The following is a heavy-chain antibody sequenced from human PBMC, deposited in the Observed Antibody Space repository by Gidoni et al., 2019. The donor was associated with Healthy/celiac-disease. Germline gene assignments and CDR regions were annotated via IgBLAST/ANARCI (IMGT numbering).Heavy chain of an antibody. CDR1: GFPFSRYS. V-gene: IGHV3-21*01. CDR2: ISSSSSYR. CDR3: ARAGQVGAAAGTALDY. J-gene: IGHJ4*02. Sequence: EVQLVESGGGLVKPGGSLRLSCAASGFPFSRYSMNWVRQAPGKRLEWVSSISSSSSYRYNADSVKGRFTISRDNAKNSLYLQMNSLRAEDTAVYYCARAGQVGAAAGTALDYWGQGTLVTVSS. D-gene: IGHD6-13*01.